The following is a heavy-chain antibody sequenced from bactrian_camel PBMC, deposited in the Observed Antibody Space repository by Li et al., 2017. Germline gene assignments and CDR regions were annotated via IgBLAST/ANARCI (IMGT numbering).Heavy chain of an antibody. V-gene: IGHV3-2*01. Sequence: HVQLVESGGGSVQAGETLRLSCAASGFTFSSYYMSWVRQAPGKGLEWVSSIYSYGSNTYYADSVKGRFTISRDNAKNTLYLQMNSLKTEDTAVYYCAAESPVVAIYYWGQGTQVTVS. CDR2: IYSYGSNT. CDR1: GFTFSSYY. D-gene: IGHD6*01. J-gene: IGHJ4*01. CDR3: AAESPVVAIYY.